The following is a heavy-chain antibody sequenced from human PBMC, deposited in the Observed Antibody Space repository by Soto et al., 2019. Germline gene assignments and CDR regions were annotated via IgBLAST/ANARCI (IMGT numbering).Heavy chain of an antibody. CDR2: IIPILGIA. V-gene: IGHV1-69*02. D-gene: IGHD4-17*01. CDR1: GGTFSRYT. CDR3: ARNDYDYGDYASDYYYIDV. J-gene: IGHJ6*03. Sequence: QVQLVQSGAEVKKPGSSVQVSCKASGGTFSRYTISWVRQAPGQGLEWMGRIIPILGIANYAQKFQGRVTITADKSTSTAYMELSSLRAEDTAVYYCARNDYDYGDYASDYYYIDVWGKGTTVTVSS.